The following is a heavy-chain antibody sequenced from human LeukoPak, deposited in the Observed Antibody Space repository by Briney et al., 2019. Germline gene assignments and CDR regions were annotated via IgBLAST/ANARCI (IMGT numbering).Heavy chain of an antibody. CDR2: FHNSGTS. V-gene: IGHV4-59*01. CDR3: TRGAGWLIDY. D-gene: IGHD3-16*01. Sequence: SETLSLTRTVSDDSTSDYYRGWIRQPPGKGLEWIGYFHNSGTSTYNPSLKSRVTISADTSKNQFSLKPNSLTTADTAVYYCTRGAGWLIDYWGQGILVTVSS. CDR1: DDSTSDYY. J-gene: IGHJ4*02.